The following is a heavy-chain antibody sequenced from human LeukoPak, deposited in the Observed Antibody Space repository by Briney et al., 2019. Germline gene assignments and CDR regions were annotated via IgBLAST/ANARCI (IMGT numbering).Heavy chain of an antibody. V-gene: IGHV4-39*01. J-gene: IGHJ4*02. D-gene: IGHD6-19*01. CDR2: SYFSGNT. CDR3: ARQRYSSGWYIDC. CDR1: GGSISSSSYY. Sequence: PSETLSLTCTVSGGSISSSSYYWGWIRQPQGKGLEWIGSSYFSGNTYYNPSLKSRVNISVDTSKNQFSLKLSSVTAADTAVYYCARQRYSSGWYIDCWGQGTLVTVSS.